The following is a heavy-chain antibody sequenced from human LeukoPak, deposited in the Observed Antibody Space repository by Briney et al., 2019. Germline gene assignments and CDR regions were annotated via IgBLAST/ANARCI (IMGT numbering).Heavy chain of an antibody. Sequence: GGSLRLSCAASGFTFSSYSMNWVRQAPGKGLEWVSYISSSSSTIYYADSVKGRFTISRDNSKNTLYLQMNSLRAEDTAVYYCAKDRPVGYGDYAYWGQGTLVTVSS. CDR2: ISSSSSTI. D-gene: IGHD4-17*01. V-gene: IGHV3-48*01. J-gene: IGHJ4*02. CDR1: GFTFSSYS. CDR3: AKDRPVGYGDYAY.